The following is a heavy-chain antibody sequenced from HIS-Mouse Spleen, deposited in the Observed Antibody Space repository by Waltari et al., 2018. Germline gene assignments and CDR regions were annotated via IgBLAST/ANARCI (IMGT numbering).Heavy chain of an antibody. D-gene: IGHD1-7*01. CDR2: INHSGST. V-gene: IGHV4-34*01. Sequence: QVQLQQWGAGLLKPSETLSLTCAVDGGSFSGYYWSWIGQPPGKGLEWMGEINHSGSTNYNPSLKSRVTISVDTSKNQFSLKLSSVTAADTAVYYCAGYNWNYGTDYWGQGTLVTVSS. CDR1: GGSFSGYY. CDR3: AGYNWNYGTDY. J-gene: IGHJ4*02.